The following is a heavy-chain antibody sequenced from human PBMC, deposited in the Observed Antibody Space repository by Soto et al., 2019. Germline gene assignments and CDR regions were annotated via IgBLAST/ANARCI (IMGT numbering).Heavy chain of an antibody. CDR2: ISTYSGDT. Sequence: SVKVSCKASGYTFFTYDISWVRQAPGQGLEWMGWISTYSGDTKYAQKFQGRVTMTTDTSTTTAYLELRSLRSDDTAVYYCARHHGPTTSENWFDPWGQGTMLTLSS. CDR1: GYTFFTYD. D-gene: IGHD5-12*01. V-gene: IGHV1-18*01. CDR3: ARHHGPTTSENWFDP. J-gene: IGHJ5*02.